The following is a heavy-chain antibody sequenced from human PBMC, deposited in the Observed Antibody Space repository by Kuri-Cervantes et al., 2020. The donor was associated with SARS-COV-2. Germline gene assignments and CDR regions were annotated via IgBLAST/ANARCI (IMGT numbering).Heavy chain of an antibody. V-gene: IGHV4-34*01. D-gene: IGHD5-24*01. CDR1: GGSFSGYD. J-gene: IGHJ4*02. CDR2: INHSGYT. CDR3: GRVSWLPLWRRYSDS. Sequence: SETLSLTCAVYGGSFSGYDWSWIRQPPGKGLEWIGEINHSGYTKYNPSLKSRVTNSLDTSKNHVSLRLTSATVADTAVYYCGRVSWLPLWRRYSDSWGQGTLVTVSS.